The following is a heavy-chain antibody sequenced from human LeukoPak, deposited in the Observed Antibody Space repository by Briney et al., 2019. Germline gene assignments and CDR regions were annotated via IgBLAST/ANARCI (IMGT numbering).Heavy chain of an antibody. CDR1: GGSISSYY. Sequence: SETLSLTCTVSGGSISSYYWNWIRQPPGKGLEWIGYIYYSVSTNYNLSLKSRVTISLDTSENQFSLKLTSVTAADTAVYYCARGGRGRNWFDPWGQGTLVTVSS. V-gene: IGHV4-59*01. CDR2: IYYSVST. CDR3: ARGGRGRNWFDP. J-gene: IGHJ5*02. D-gene: IGHD3-10*01.